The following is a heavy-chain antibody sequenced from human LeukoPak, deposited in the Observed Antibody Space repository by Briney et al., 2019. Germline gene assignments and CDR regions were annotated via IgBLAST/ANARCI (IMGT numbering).Heavy chain of an antibody. CDR2: INPSGGTT. D-gene: IGHD1-26*01. CDR1: GYTFTSYY. CDR3: ARDNSVGDYAWWFDP. V-gene: IGHV1-46*01. Sequence: ASVKVSCKASGYTFTSYYMHWVRQAPGQGLEWMGLINPSGGTTRYAQKFQGRVTMTRDLSTSTDYMELSSPRSDDTAVYFCARDNSVGDYAWWFDPWGQGTLVTVSS. J-gene: IGHJ5*02.